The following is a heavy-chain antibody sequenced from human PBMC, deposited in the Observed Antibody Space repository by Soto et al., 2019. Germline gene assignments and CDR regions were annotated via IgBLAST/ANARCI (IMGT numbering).Heavy chain of an antibody. V-gene: IGHV3-23*01. CDR2: ISARGGSS. CDR3: AKGSIEYSASVDN. J-gene: IGHJ4*02. CDR1: GFSFSSYA. Sequence: EVQLLESGGGLVQPGGSLRLSCAASGFSFSSYAMVWVRQAPGKGLEWVSVISARGGSSYFADSVKGRFTISRDNSKNVLSLEMNSLRAEDTAIYFCAKGSIEYSASVDNWGQGTLLLVSS. D-gene: IGHD5-12*01.